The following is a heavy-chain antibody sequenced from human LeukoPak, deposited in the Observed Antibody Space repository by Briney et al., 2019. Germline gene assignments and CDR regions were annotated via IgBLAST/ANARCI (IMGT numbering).Heavy chain of an antibody. V-gene: IGHV3-30*02. J-gene: IGHJ5*02. CDR3: ARLWESWFDP. CDR1: GFTFSSYG. Sequence: PGGSLRLSCAASGFTFSSYGMHWVRQAPGKGLEWVAFIRYDGSNKYYADSVKGRFTISRDNSKNTLYLQMNSLRAEDTAVYYCARLWESWFDPWGQGTLVTVSS. D-gene: IGHD4/OR15-4a*01. CDR2: IRYDGSNK.